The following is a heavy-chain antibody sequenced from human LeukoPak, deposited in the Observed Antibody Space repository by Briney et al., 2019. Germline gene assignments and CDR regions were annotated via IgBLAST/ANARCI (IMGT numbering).Heavy chain of an antibody. D-gene: IGHD3-22*01. CDR2: ISHHGRNI. CDR1: GFPFSLYG. Sequence: PGRSLRLSCAASGFPFSLYGMHWVRQAPGKGLEWVAVISHHGRNIYYADSVKGRFTVSRDNSKNTLFLQMNSLRADDTAVYYCAKKVPDSGGYYSIDYWGQGTLVTVSS. CDR3: AKKVPDSGGYYSIDY. V-gene: IGHV3-30*18. J-gene: IGHJ4*02.